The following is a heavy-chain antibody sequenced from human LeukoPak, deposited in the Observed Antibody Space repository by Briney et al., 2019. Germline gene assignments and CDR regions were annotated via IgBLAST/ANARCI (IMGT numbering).Heavy chain of an antibody. Sequence: SETLSLTCNASGYTMNSGYYWSWIRQTPGNGLEWIGETTHSGSTDYNPSLKSRVSVSVDTSKNQFSLRLTSVTAADTAVYYCARGPAYSWLRSGSVCFFDFWGQGVLVTVSS. CDR1: GYTMNSGYY. D-gene: IGHD3-10*01. CDR3: ARGPAYSWLRSGSVCFFDF. CDR2: TTHSGST. V-gene: IGHV4-34*01. J-gene: IGHJ4*02.